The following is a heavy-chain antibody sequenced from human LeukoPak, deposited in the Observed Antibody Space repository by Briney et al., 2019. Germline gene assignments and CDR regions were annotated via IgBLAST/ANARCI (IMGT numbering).Heavy chain of an antibody. Sequence: SETLSLTCTVSGGSISTYYWSWIRQPPGKGPEWIGYIYHSGSTKYNPSLKSRVTISVDTSKNQFSLKLSSVTAADTAVYYCARDGYSGNDGLWGQGTLVTVSS. V-gene: IGHV4-59*01. J-gene: IGHJ4*02. D-gene: IGHD5-12*01. CDR3: ARDGYSGNDGL. CDR1: GGSISTYY. CDR2: IYHSGST.